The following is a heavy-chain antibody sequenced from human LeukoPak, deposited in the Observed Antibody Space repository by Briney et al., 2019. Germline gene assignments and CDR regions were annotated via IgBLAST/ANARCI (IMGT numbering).Heavy chain of an antibody. CDR1: RGTFSSYA. D-gene: IGHD3-22*01. CDR3: ARYYYDSSGYYAPFYYYGMDV. Sequence: SVKVSCKASRGTFSSYAISWVRQAPGQGLEWMGGIIPIFGTTNYAQKFQGRVTITADESTSTAYMELSSLRSEDTAVYYCARYYYDSSGYYAPFYYYGMDVWGQGTTVTVSS. CDR2: IIPIFGTT. J-gene: IGHJ6*02. V-gene: IGHV1-69*13.